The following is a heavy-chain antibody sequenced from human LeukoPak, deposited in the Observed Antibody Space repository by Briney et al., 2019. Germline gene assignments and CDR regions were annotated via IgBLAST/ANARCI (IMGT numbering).Heavy chain of an antibody. V-gene: IGHV3-13*01. CDR1: GFTFNFYD. J-gene: IGHJ4*02. D-gene: IGHD3-3*01. Sequence: GGFVRLSCAASGFTFNFYDMHWVRQAPGEGLEWVSSIGTAGDTHYPDSVKGRFTISRENAKNSFYLQMNTLGAGDTAVYYCARSPPDYAFWRGYYFGDWGQGTLVTVSS. CDR3: ARSPPDYAFWRGYYFGD. CDR2: IGTAGDT.